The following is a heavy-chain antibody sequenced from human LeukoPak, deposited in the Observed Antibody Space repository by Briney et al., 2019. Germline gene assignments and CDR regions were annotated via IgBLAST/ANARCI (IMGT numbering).Heavy chain of an antibody. CDR2: INGDGSTT. J-gene: IGHJ4*02. V-gene: IGHV3-74*01. CDR1: GFAFNKYW. D-gene: IGHD3-22*01. CDR3: ATGNYYDSRGYYTFGH. Sequence: GGSLRLSCAASGFAFNKYWMHWVRQTPGKGLVWVSRINGDGSTTSYADSVKGGFTISRDNAKNTLYLQMSSLRAENTAVYYCATGNYYDSRGYYTFGHWGQGTLVTVSS.